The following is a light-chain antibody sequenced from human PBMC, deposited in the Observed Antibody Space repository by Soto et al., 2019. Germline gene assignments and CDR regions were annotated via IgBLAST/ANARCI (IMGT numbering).Light chain of an antibody. Sequence: QSVLTQPRSVSASPGQSVTISCTGTSSDVGRYDYVSWYQQHPGKAPKLIVYDVTERPSGVPDRFSGSKSGNTASLTISGLQAEDEADYSCCSFAGSYSDVFGTATKVTVL. J-gene: IGLJ1*01. CDR1: SSDVGRYDY. V-gene: IGLV2-11*01. CDR2: DVT. CDR3: CSFAGSYSDV.